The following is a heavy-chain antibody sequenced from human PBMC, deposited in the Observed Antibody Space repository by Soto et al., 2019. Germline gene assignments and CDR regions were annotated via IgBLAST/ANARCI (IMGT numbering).Heavy chain of an antibody. D-gene: IGHD6-13*01. V-gene: IGHV4-39*01. Sequence: SETLSLTCTVSGGSISSSSYYWGWIRQPPGKGLEWIGSIYYSGSTYYNPSLKSRVTISVDTSKNQFSLKLSSVTAADTAVYYCARHPLYLYSSSWTDAFDIWGQGKMVTVS. J-gene: IGHJ3*02. CDR1: GGSISSSSYY. CDR2: IYYSGST. CDR3: ARHPLYLYSSSWTDAFDI.